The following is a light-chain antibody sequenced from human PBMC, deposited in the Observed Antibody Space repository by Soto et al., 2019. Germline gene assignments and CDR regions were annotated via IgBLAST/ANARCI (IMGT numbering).Light chain of an antibody. CDR1: QSVSSN. CDR3: KRYNNWPRT. Sequence: EIVMTQSPATLSVSPGERATLSCRASQSVSSNLAWYQQKPGQAPRLLIYGASTRATRIPGRFSGSGSGTEFTLTISSLQSEDFAVYLWKRYNNWPRTFGQGTKVEIK. CDR2: GAS. V-gene: IGKV3-15*01. J-gene: IGKJ1*01.